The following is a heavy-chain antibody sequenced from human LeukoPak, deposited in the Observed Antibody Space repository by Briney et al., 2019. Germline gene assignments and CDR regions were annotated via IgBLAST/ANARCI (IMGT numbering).Heavy chain of an antibody. Sequence: SVKVSCKASGGTFSSYAISWVRQAPGQGLEWMGGIIPFFGTANYAQKFEGRVTITTDESTSTAYMELSSLRSEDTAVYYCARATLGYCSGGSCYSPFYYYYYMDVWGKGTTVTVSS. J-gene: IGHJ6*03. V-gene: IGHV1-69*05. CDR1: GGTFSSYA. CDR3: ARATLGYCSGGSCYSPFYYYYYMDV. D-gene: IGHD2-15*01. CDR2: IIPFFGTA.